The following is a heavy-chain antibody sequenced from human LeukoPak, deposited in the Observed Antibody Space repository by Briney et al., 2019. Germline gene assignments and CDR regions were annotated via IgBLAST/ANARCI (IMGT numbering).Heavy chain of an antibody. CDR2: INHSGST. CDR3: ARRGWGYFDY. D-gene: IGHD3-16*01. Sequence: SETLSLTCAVYGGSFSGYYWSWIRQPPGKGLEWIGEINHSGSTNYNPSLKSRVTISVDTSKNQLSLKLSSVTAADTAVYYCARRGWGYFDYWGQGTLVTVSS. J-gene: IGHJ4*02. V-gene: IGHV4-34*01. CDR1: GGSFSGYY.